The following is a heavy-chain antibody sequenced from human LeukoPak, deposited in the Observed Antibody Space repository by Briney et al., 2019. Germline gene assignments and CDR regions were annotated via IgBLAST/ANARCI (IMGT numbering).Heavy chain of an antibody. CDR2: IIPIFGTA. D-gene: IGHD6-13*01. J-gene: IGHJ4*02. CDR1: GGTFSSYA. CDR3: ASLRRAAGQIYDY. V-gene: IGHV1-69*05. Sequence: SVKVSCKASGGTFSSYAISWVRQAPGQGLEWMGRIIPIFGTASYAQKFQGRVTITTDESTSTAYMELSSLRSEDTAVYYCASLRRAAGQIYDYWGQGTLVTVSS.